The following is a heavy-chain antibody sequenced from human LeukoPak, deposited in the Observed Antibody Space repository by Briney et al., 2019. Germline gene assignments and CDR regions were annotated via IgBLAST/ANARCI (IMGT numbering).Heavy chain of an antibody. V-gene: IGHV3-7*01. CDR2: INKDGGTE. J-gene: IGHJ4*02. D-gene: IGHD1-1*01. CDR3: GRHTLWRFDY. CDR1: GFTFTNYW. Sequence: GGSLRLSCAACGFTFTNYWLTWVRQAPGKGLEWAANINKDGGTEYYVDSMKGRFTISRDNAKNLVYLQINSLRAEDTAVYFCGRHTLWRFDYWGQGALVTVSS.